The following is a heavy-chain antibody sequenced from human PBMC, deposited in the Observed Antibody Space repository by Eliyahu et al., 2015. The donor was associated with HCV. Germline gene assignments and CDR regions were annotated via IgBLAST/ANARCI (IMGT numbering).Heavy chain of an antibody. CDR2: ISNDSXRT. CDR1: GFSYSTYA. D-gene: IGHD3-10*02. Sequence: EAQLLESGGGLVQPGGSLSLSCAASGFSYSTYAMXWVRQSPGKGLEWVPTISNDSXRTNHADSVKXRFTLSRDNSKNMLYLQLNSLRADDTAIYYCAKDLGAIFGDVWGQGTTVTVSS. J-gene: IGHJ6*02. CDR3: AKDLGAIFGDV. V-gene: IGHV3-23*01.